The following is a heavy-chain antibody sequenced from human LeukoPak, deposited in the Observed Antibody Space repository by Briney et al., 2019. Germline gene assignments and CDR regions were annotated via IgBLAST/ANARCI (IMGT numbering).Heavy chain of an antibody. V-gene: IGHV4-59*01. D-gene: IGHD3/OR15-3a*01. Sequence: PSETLSLTCTVSGGSISSYYWSWIRQPPGKGLEWIGYIYYSGSTNYNPSLKSRVTISVDTSKNQFSLKLSSVTAADTAVYYCARYTFLDGGWVWGQGTMVTVSS. CDR3: ARYTFLDGGWV. CDR2: IYYSGST. CDR1: GGSISSYY. J-gene: IGHJ3*01.